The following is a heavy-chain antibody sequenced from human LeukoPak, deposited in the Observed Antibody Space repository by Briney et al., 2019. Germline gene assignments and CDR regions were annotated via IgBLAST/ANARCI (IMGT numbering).Heavy chain of an antibody. CDR3: AKAPLRGTAAAIDY. D-gene: IGHD2-2*01. Sequence: GGSLRLSCAASGFTFNNYGMHWVRQAPGKGLEWVAVISYDGRNIHYPDSVKGRFTISRDISTDTLRLQMDSLRTEDTAVYYCAKAPLRGTAAAIDYWGQGTLVTVSS. V-gene: IGHV3-30*18. CDR1: GFTFNNYG. CDR2: ISYDGRNI. J-gene: IGHJ4*02.